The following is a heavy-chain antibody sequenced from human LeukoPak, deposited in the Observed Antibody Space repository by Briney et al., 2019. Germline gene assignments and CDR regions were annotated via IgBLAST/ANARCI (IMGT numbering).Heavy chain of an antibody. V-gene: IGHV3-30*02. Sequence: GGSLRLSCAVSGFTFSRNGMHWVRQAPGKGLEWVTFISYDGSNEYYADSVKGRFTISRDNSKNTLYLQMNSLRAEDTAVYYCAKNRGIAEDWGQGTLVTVSS. CDR1: GFTFSRNG. D-gene: IGHD6-13*01. CDR2: ISYDGSNE. J-gene: IGHJ4*02. CDR3: AKNRGIAED.